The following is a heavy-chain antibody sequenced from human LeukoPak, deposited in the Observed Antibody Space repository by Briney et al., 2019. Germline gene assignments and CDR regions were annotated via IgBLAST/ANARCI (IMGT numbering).Heavy chain of an antibody. J-gene: IGHJ4*02. D-gene: IGHD6-19*01. V-gene: IGHV3-23*01. CDR1: GFTFSSYA. Sequence: GGSLRLSCAAPGFTFSSYAMSWVRQAPGKGLEWVSAISGSGGGTYYADSVKDRFTISRDYSNNTLYLQMNSLRADDTAVYYCAKVASADAQARLNYWGQGTLVTVSS. CDR2: ISGSGGGT. CDR3: AKVASADAQARLNY.